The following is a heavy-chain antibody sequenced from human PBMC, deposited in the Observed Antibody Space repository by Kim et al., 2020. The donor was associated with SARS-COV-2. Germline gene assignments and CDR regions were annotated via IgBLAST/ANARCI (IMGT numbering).Heavy chain of an antibody. Sequence: SLKSRVTISVDTSKNPFSLKLSSVTAADTAVYYCARVHYYDSSGYYWIDYWGQGTLVTVSS. D-gene: IGHD3-22*01. V-gene: IGHV4-34*13. CDR3: ARVHYYDSSGYYWIDY. J-gene: IGHJ4*02.